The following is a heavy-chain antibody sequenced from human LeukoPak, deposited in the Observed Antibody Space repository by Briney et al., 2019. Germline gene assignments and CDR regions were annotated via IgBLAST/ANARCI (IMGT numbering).Heavy chain of an antibody. CDR1: GFTFTTYA. V-gene: IGHV3-23*01. CDR3: AKRMSWQTFDF. Sequence: SGGSLRLSCAASGFTFTTYAMSWVRQAPGKGLEWVSTISGSGGTTSYADSVKGRSTISRDNSRKALYLQMNSLRAEDTAVYYCAKRMSWQTFDFWGQGTLVTVSS. J-gene: IGHJ4*02. D-gene: IGHD3-10*01. CDR2: ISGSGGTT.